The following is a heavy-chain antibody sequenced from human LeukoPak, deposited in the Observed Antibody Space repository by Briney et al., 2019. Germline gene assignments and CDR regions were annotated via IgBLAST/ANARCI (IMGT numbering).Heavy chain of an antibody. CDR1: GFTFSSYW. J-gene: IGHJ4*02. CDR2: IKQDGSEK. CDR3: ARKPGYSSSWYGPLDY. D-gene: IGHD6-13*01. V-gene: IGHV3-7*01. Sequence: GGSLRLSCAASGFTFSSYWMSWVRQAPGKGLEWVANIKQDGSEKYYVDSVKGRFTIPRDNAKNSLYLQMNSLRAEDTAVYYCARKPGYSSSWYGPLDYWGQGTLVTVSS.